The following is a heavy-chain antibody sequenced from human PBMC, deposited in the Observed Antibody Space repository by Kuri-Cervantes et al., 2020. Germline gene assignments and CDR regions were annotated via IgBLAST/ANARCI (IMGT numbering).Heavy chain of an antibody. CDR3: ARTKYQLLQGVWFDP. V-gene: IGHV4-59*01. J-gene: IGHJ5*02. D-gene: IGHD2-2*01. CDR2: TYYSGST. CDR1: GGSISSYY. Sequence: SETLSLTCTVSGGSISSYYWSWIRQPPGKGLERIGYTYYSGSTNYNPSLKSRVTISVDTSKNQFSLKLSSVTAADTAVYYCARTKYQLLQGVWFDPWGQGTLVTVSS.